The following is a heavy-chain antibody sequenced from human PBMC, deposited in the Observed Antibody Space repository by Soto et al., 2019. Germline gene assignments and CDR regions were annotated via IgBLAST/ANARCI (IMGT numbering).Heavy chain of an antibody. CDR2: IRGSGGSI. CDR1: GFTVSRYA. D-gene: IGHD2-15*01. Sequence: EVQLLESGGGLVQPGGSLRLSCAASGFTVSRYALSLVRQAPGKGLAWVPGIRGSGGSIYYADSVKGRFTISRDNSKNTMYLQMNSLSAEDTAGYYCAKSVGGGYYYYGMDVWGQGTTVTVSS. J-gene: IGHJ6*02. CDR3: AKSVGGGYYYYGMDV. V-gene: IGHV3-23*01.